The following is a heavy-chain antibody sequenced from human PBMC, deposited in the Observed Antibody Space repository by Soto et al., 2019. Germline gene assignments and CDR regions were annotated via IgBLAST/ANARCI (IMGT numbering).Heavy chain of an antibody. CDR1: GFTFTSSA. Sequence: QMQLVQSGPEVKKPGTSAKVSCQASGFTFTSSAVQWVRQARGQRLEWIGWIVVGSGNTNYAQKFQERVTITRDMSTSTAYMELSSLRSEDTAVYYCAANKDPNYYDYGMDVWGQGTTVTVSS. V-gene: IGHV1-58*01. J-gene: IGHJ6*02. CDR3: AANKDPNYYDYGMDV. CDR2: IVVGSGNT.